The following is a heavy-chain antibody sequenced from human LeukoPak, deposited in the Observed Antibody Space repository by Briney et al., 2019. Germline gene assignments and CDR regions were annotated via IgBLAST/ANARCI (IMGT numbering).Heavy chain of an antibody. CDR1: GDSISSSSYY. Sequence: SETLSLTCTVSGDSISSSSYYWGWIRQPPGKGLEWIGSIYYSGSTYNNPSLKSRVTISIDTSKNQFSLKLTSVTAADTAVYYCAREGYCCVGSCLPGRAAFHIWGQGTMVTVS. CDR2: IYYSGST. V-gene: IGHV4-39*02. D-gene: IGHD2-15*01. J-gene: IGHJ3*02. CDR3: AREGYCCVGSCLPGRAAFHI.